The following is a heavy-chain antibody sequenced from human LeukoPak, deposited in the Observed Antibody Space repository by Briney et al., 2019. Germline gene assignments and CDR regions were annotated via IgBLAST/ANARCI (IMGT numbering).Heavy chain of an antibody. CDR1: GYIFTSYA. Sequence: ASVKVSCKASGYIFTSYAIHWVRQAPGQRLEWMGWVNGANGNTKYSQKFQGRVTISRDTSASTAYMELRSLRSDDTAVYYCARAYYDFWSGYYGYWGQGTLVTVSS. CDR3: ARAYYDFWSGYYGY. J-gene: IGHJ4*02. CDR2: VNGANGNT. V-gene: IGHV1-3*01. D-gene: IGHD3-3*01.